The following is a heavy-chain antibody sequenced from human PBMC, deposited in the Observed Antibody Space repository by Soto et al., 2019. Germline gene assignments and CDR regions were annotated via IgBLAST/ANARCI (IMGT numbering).Heavy chain of an antibody. J-gene: IGHJ4*02. CDR3: ARPPGAETSY. V-gene: IGHV3-7*01. Sequence: EVQLVESGGGLVQPGGSLRLSCVVSGFNLRSYWMSWVRQAPGKGLEWVANIKEDGSEKYYVDSVKGRFTISSDNAKNSVYLQMNSLRDEDTAVYYCARPPGAETSYWGQGTLVTVSS. D-gene: IGHD4-17*01. CDR2: IKEDGSEK. CDR1: GFNLRSYW.